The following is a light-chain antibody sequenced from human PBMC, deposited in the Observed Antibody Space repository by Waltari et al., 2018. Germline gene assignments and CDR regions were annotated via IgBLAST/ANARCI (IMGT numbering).Light chain of an antibody. CDR1: QGISNY. CDR2: DAS. J-gene: IGKJ5*01. Sequence: DIQMTQSPSSLSASVGDRVTITCQASQGISNYLNWYQQKPGKAPKLLIYDASNLETGVPSRFSGSGSETDFTFTISSLQPEDIATYYCQQDDNLPITVGQGTRLEIK. V-gene: IGKV1-33*01. CDR3: QQDDNLPIT.